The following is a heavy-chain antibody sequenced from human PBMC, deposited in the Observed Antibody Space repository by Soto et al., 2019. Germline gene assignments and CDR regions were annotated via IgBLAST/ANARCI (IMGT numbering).Heavy chain of an antibody. CDR3: ARDRSDS. V-gene: IGHV3-30*04. Sequence: QVQLVESGGGVVQPGRPLRLSCSASGFTFSSFGMHWVRQAPGKGLEWVAAISYDGRNKYYADSVKGRFTISRDNSKNTLYLQMNSLRAEDTAVFYCARDRSDSWGQGTLVTVSS. J-gene: IGHJ4*02. CDR2: ISYDGRNK. CDR1: GFTFSSFG.